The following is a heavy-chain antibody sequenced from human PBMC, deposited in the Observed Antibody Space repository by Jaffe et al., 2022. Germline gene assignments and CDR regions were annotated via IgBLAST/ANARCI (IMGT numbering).Heavy chain of an antibody. D-gene: IGHD3-10*01. J-gene: IGHJ6*03. CDR3: ARGDYGWSGRYYYNMDV. CDR1: GGSITYYY. CDR2: IYYSGST. Sequence: QVQLQESGPGLVKPSETLSLTCTVSGGSITYYYLTWIRQSPGKGLEWIGHIYYSGSTNYNPSLESRVTISVETSKNQFSLELSSLTAADTAVYYCARGDYGWSGRYYYNMDVWGKGTTVTVSS. V-gene: IGHV4-59*01.